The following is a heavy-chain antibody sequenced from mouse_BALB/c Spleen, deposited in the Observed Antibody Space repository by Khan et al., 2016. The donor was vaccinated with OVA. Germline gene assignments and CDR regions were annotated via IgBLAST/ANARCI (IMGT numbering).Heavy chain of an antibody. CDR2: ISYSGVT. Sequence: EVQLQESGPGLVKPSQSLSLTCTVTGYSITGGYAWNWIRQFPGNKLEWMGYISYSGVTSYTPSLKSRISITRDTSKNQFFLQLNSVTTEDTATYYCARGNYYGYYFDYGGQGTTLTVSS. V-gene: IGHV3-2*02. J-gene: IGHJ2*01. D-gene: IGHD1-1*01. CDR3: ARGNYYGYYFDY. CDR1: GYSITGGYA.